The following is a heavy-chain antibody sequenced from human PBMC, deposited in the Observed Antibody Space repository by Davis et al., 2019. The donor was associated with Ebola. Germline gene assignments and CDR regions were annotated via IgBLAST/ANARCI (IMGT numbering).Heavy chain of an antibody. D-gene: IGHD3-22*01. Sequence: AASVKVSCKASGYTFTTYAINWVRQAPGQGLEWMGWINTNTGNPTYAQGFTGRFLFSLDTSVSTAFLQISSLKAEDTGVYYCAREDWSSYDASGYSNWGQGTLVTVSS. CDR3: AREDWSSYDASGYSN. CDR2: INTNTGNP. J-gene: IGHJ4*02. V-gene: IGHV7-4-1*02. CDR1: GYTFTTYA.